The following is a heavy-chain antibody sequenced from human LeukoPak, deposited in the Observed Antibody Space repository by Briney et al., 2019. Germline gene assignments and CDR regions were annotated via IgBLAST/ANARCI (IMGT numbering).Heavy chain of an antibody. CDR2: IYHSGST. CDR3: ARDPTRSGGNRRPL. CDR1: GYSISSGYY. J-gene: IGHJ4*02. D-gene: IGHD2-15*01. V-gene: IGHV4-38-2*02. Sequence: PPETLSLTCTVSGYSISSGYYWGWIRQPPGKGLEWIGSIYHSGSTYYNPSLKSRVTISVDTSKNQFSLKLSSVTAADTAVYYCARDPTRSGGNRRPLWGQGTLVTVSS.